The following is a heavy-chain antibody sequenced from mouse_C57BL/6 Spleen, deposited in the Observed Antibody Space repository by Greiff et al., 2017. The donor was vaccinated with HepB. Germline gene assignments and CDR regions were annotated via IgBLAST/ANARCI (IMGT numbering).Heavy chain of an antibody. Sequence: EVQVVESGGGLVQPGGSLKLSCAASGFTFSDYYMYWVRQTPEKRLEWVAYISNGGGSTYYPDTVKGRFTISRDNAKNTLYLQMSRLKSEDTAMYYCARPDDYRPGGENAMDYWGQGTSVTVSS. CDR2: ISNGGGST. CDR1: GFTFSDYY. J-gene: IGHJ4*01. CDR3: ARPDDYRPGGENAMDY. D-gene: IGHD5-5*01. V-gene: IGHV5-12*01.